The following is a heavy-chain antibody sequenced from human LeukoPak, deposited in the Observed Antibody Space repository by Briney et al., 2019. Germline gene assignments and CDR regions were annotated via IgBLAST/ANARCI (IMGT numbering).Heavy chain of an antibody. D-gene: IGHD3-10*01. Sequence: GASVKVSCKASGYTFTGYYMHWVRQAPGQGLEWMGWINPNSGGTKYAQKFQGRVTMTRNTSISTAYMELSSLRSEDTAVYYCARGRTVREQAPGYWGQGTLVTVSS. CDR3: ARGRTVREQAPGY. CDR2: INPNSGGT. CDR1: GYTFTGYY. V-gene: IGHV1-2*02. J-gene: IGHJ4*02.